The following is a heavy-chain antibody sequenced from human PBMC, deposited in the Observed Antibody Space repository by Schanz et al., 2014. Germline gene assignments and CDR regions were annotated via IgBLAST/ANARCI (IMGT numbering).Heavy chain of an antibody. V-gene: IGHV3-23*01. D-gene: IGHD3-9*01. CDR1: GFTFTTHS. CDR3: ARDSGPYYDKSMDV. J-gene: IGHJ6*02. CDR2: ISGSGGST. Sequence: EGQLLESGGGLIQPGGSLRLSCAASGFTFTTHSMTWVRQAPGKGLEWVSGISGSGGSTYYADSVKGRFTISRDNSKTTLSLQMNSLRAEDTAVYYCARDSGPYYDKSMDVWGQGTTVAVSS.